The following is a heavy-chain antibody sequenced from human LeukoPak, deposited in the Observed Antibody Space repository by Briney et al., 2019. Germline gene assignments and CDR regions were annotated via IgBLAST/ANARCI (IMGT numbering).Heavy chain of an antibody. CDR2: IDPSDSYT. CDR3: ARYEFVSMENYHYYGMDV. Sequence: GESLKFSGQPSGSPLTASTSTWVGKLPGKGLEWMGRIDPSDSYTNYSPSFQGHVTISADKSISTAYLQWSSLKASDTAMYYCARYEFVSMENYHYYGMDVWGQGTTVTVSS. CDR1: GSPLTAST. D-gene: IGHD2/OR15-2a*01. J-gene: IGHJ6*02. V-gene: IGHV5-10-1*01.